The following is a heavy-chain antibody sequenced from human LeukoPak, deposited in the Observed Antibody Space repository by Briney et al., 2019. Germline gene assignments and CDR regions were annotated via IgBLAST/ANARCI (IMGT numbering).Heavy chain of an antibody. CDR3: AKRGIAAAGPDYYYYYYMDV. CDR1: GFTFSSYA. Sequence: GGSLRLSCAASGFTFSSYAMSWVRQAPGKGLEWVSAISGSGGSTYYADSVKGRFTISRDNSKNTLYLQMNSLRAEDTAVYYCAKRGIAAAGPDYYYYYYMDVWGKGTTVTVSS. J-gene: IGHJ6*03. CDR2: ISGSGGST. D-gene: IGHD6-13*01. V-gene: IGHV3-23*01.